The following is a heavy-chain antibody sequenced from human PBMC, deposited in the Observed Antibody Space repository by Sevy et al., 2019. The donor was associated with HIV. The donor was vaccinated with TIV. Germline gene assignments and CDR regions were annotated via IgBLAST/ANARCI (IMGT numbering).Heavy chain of an antibody. Sequence: SLKISCAASGFTFDDYAMHWVRQAPGKGLEWVSGISWNSGSIGYADSVKGRFTISRDNAKNSLYLQMNSLRAEDTALYYCARGGAFRFLEWLLEGDAFDIWGQGTMVTVSS. D-gene: IGHD3-3*01. V-gene: IGHV3-9*01. CDR3: ARGGAFRFLEWLLEGDAFDI. J-gene: IGHJ3*02. CDR2: ISWNSGSI. CDR1: GFTFDDYA.